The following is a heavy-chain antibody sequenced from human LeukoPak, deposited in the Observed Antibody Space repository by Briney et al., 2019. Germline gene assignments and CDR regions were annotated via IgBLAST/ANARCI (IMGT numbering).Heavy chain of an antibody. J-gene: IGHJ4*02. CDR3: AKDGYCSSTSCTTGYFFDY. CDR1: GFTFSSYA. Sequence: GGSLRLSCAASGFTFSSYAMSWVRQAPGKGLEWVSAISGSGGSTYYADSVKGRFTISRDNSKNTLYLQMNSLRAEDTAVYYCAKDGYCSSTSCTTGYFFDYWGQGTLVTVSS. CDR2: ISGSGGST. D-gene: IGHD2-2*01. V-gene: IGHV3-23*01.